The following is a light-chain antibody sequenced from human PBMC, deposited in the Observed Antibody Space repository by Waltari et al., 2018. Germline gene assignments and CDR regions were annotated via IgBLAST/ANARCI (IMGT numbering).Light chain of an antibody. V-gene: IGLV3-19*01. CDR1: SLRKYY. CDR2: GHN. J-gene: IGLJ2*01. Sequence: SSVLTQDPAVSVALGQTVRIPCPGESLRKYYAIWYQQRPGQAPILVLFGHNTRPSGIPDRFSGSTSGATASLTITGAQAEDEADYYCHSRDATSTRVFGGGT. CDR3: HSRDATSTRV.